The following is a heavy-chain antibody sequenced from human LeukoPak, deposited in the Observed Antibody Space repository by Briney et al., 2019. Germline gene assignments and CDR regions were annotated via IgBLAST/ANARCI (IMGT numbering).Heavy chain of an antibody. V-gene: IGHV4-61*02. CDR2: IYTSGST. CDR3: ARDQEQLETDYYYMDV. D-gene: IGHD6-13*01. Sequence: SETLSLTCTVSGGSISGGSYYWSWIRQPAGKGLEWIGRIYTSGSTNYNPSLKSRVTISVDTSKNQFSLKLSSVTAADTAVYYCARDQEQLETDYYYMDVWGKGTTVTVSS. J-gene: IGHJ6*03. CDR1: GGSISGGSYY.